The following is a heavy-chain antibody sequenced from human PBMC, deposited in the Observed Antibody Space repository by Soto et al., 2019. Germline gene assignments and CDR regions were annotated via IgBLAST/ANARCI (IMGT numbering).Heavy chain of an antibody. J-gene: IGHJ4*02. D-gene: IGHD2-21*02. V-gene: IGHV3-30-3*02. Sequence: QVQLVESGGGVVQPGRSLRLSCATSGFTFSSYVMYWVRQAPGKGLEWVAVTSYDGGKKYYADSVKGRFTISRDNSKSTLFLQMNSLRLEDTAIYYCVRVEYCGGDCTSSYFDYWGQGTPVTVPS. CDR1: GFTFSSYV. CDR3: VRVEYCGGDCTSSYFDY. CDR2: TSYDGGKK.